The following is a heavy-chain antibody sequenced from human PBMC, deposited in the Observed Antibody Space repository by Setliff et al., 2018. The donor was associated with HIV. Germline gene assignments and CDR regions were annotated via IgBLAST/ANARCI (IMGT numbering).Heavy chain of an antibody. D-gene: IGHD3-9*01. CDR3: ARLLEGPAYSSDFRYFDWFPDV. CDR1: VESFSGFY. Sequence: SETLSLTCAVYVESFSGFYWSWIRQPPGKGLEWIGEINHSGSTNYNPSLKSRVTISVDTSKNQFSLELSSVNAADTAVYYCARLLEGPAYSSDFRYFDWFPDVWGQGTLVTVSS. CDR2: INHSGST. V-gene: IGHV4-34*01. J-gene: IGHJ4*02.